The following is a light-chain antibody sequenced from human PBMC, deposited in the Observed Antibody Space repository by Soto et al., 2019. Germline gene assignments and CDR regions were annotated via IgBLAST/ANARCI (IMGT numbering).Light chain of an antibody. V-gene: IGKV3-11*01. Sequence: EIVLTQAPATLSLSPGERATLSCRASQSVSNYLAWFQQTPGQAPRLLIYDASNRATGIPARFSGSASGTHFTLTISSLEPEDFAVYYCQQRSSWPLLTFGGGTKVEI. CDR1: QSVSNY. J-gene: IGKJ4*01. CDR2: DAS. CDR3: QQRSSWPLLT.